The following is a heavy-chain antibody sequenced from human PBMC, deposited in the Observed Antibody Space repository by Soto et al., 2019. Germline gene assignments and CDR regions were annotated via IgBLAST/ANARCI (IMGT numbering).Heavy chain of an antibody. J-gene: IGHJ6*02. CDR2: INHSGST. CDR1: GGSFSGYY. CDR3: ARRKVNNWNYFRPSMDV. V-gene: IGHV4-34*01. D-gene: IGHD1-7*01. Sequence: PSETLSLTCAVYGGSFSGYYWSWIRQPPGKGLEWIGEINHSGSTNYNPSLKSRVTISVDTSKNQFSLKLSSVTAADTAVYYCARRKVNNWNYFRPSMDVWGQGTTVTVSS.